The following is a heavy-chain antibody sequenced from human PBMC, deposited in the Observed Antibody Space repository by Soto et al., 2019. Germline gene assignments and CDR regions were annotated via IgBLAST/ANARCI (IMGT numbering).Heavy chain of an antibody. Sequence: GGSLRLSYAASGFTFSSYGMHWVRQAPGKGLEWVAVIWYDGSNKYYADSVKGRFTISRDNSKNTLYLQMNSLRAEDTAVYYCARGQWLPDFYYMDAWGKGTTVTVSS. CDR3: ARGQWLPDFYYMDA. CDR1: GFTFSSYG. D-gene: IGHD5-12*01. V-gene: IGHV3-33*01. CDR2: IWYDGSNK. J-gene: IGHJ6*03.